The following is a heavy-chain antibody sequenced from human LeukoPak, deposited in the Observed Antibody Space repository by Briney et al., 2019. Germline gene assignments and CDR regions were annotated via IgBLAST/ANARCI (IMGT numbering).Heavy chain of an antibody. CDR1: GGSFSGYY. D-gene: IGHD2-15*01. Sequence: SETLSLTCAVYGGSFSGYYWSWIRQPPGKGLEWIGEINHSGSTNYNPSLKSRVTISVDTSENQFSLKLSSVTAADTAVYYCARVCFPLAATQNNWFDPWGQGTLVTVSS. V-gene: IGHV4-34*01. CDR2: INHSGST. CDR3: ARVCFPLAATQNNWFDP. J-gene: IGHJ5*02.